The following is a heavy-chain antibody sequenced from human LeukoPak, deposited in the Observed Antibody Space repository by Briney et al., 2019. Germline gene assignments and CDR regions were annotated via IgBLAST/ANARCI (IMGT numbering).Heavy chain of an antibody. J-gene: IGHJ4*02. Sequence: PSETLSLTCTVSGGSISSGGYYWSWVRRAPGRGLEWVSAIRGDGATMFYADSEKGRITVSRDNSKNTLYLLFNSLRVDDTAVYYCARDQFRDYFRGADYWGQGTLVTVSS. CDR2: IRGDGATM. D-gene: IGHD3-16*01. CDR3: ARDQFRDYFRGADY. CDR1: GGSISSGGYY. V-gene: IGHV3-23*01.